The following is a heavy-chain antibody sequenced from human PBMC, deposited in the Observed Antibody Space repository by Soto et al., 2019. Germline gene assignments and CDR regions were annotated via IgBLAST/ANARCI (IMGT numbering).Heavy chain of an antibody. J-gene: IGHJ4*02. CDR2: IYVGGST. D-gene: IGHD6-19*01. CDR1: GFTVNSMY. V-gene: IGHV3-66*04. CDR3: ATQGWDS. Sequence: GGSLRLSCAVFGFTVNSMYMSWVRQAPGKGLEWVSTIYVGGSTKHADSVKGRFSISRDRSKNTLYLEMSSVRGEDTAVYYCATQGWDSWGQGTLVTVSS.